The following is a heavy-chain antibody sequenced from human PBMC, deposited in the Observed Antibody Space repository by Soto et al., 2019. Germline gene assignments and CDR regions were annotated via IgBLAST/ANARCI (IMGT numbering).Heavy chain of an antibody. D-gene: IGHD1-1*01. V-gene: IGHV4-31*03. CDR1: GGSISSGGYY. CDR2: IYYSGST. CDR3: AREEGGGHWNYAGY. J-gene: IGHJ4*02. Sequence: TSETLSLTCTVSGGSISSGGYYWSWIRQHPGKGLEWIGYIYYSGSTYYNPSLESRVTISVDTSKNQFSLKLSSVTAADTAVYYCAREEGGGHWNYAGYWGQGTLVTVSS.